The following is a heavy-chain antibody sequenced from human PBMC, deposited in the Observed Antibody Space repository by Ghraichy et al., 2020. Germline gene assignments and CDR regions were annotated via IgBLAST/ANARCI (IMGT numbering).Heavy chain of an antibody. J-gene: IGHJ4*02. D-gene: IGHD1-26*01. CDR2: ISSSSSYT. CDR1: GFTFSDYY. Sequence: GESLNISCAASGFTFSDYYMSWIRQAPGKGLEWVSYISSSSSYTNYADSVKGRFTISRDNAKNSLYLQMNSLRAEDTAVYYCARSQIYSGSYLFDYWGQGTLVTVSS. V-gene: IGHV3-11*06. CDR3: ARSQIYSGSYLFDY.